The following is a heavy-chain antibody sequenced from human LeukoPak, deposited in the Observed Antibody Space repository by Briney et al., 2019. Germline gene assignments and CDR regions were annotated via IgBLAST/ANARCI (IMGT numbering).Heavy chain of an antibody. D-gene: IGHD5-18*01. CDR1: GYTFTGYY. CDR3: ARDPVTKVDTAMVTRYYMDV. CDR2: INPNSGGT. V-gene: IGHV1-2*02. J-gene: IGHJ6*03. Sequence: GASVKVSCKASGYTFTGYYMHWVRQAPGQGLEWMGWINPNSGGTNYAQKFQGRVTMTRDTSISTAYMELSRLRSDDTAVYYCARDPVTKVDTAMVTRYYMDVWGKGTTVTVSS.